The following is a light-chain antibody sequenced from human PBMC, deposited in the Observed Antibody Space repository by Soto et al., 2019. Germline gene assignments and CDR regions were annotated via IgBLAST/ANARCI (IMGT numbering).Light chain of an antibody. V-gene: IGKV3-20*01. CDR2: GAS. J-gene: IGKJ5*01. CDR1: QSVTSR. Sequence: EVVLTQSPGTLSLSPGERATLSCRASQSVTSRLAWYQHKPGQAPRLLISGASSRATGIPNRFSGSGSGTDFPFTNSRMAPESFALYYCQQYGASPITFGQGTRLEIK. CDR3: QQYGASPIT.